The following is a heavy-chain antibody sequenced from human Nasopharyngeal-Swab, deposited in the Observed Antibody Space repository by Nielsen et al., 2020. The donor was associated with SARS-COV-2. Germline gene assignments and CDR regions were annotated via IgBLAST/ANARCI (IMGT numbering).Heavy chain of an antibody. V-gene: IGHV3-23*01. CDR2: ISGSGGST. CDR1: GFTFSSYA. CDR3: AKDPTVLTGYSHNWFDP. D-gene: IGHD3-9*01. J-gene: IGHJ5*02. Sequence: GESLKISYAASGFTFSSYAMSWVRQAPGKGLEWVSAISGSGGSTYYADSVKGRFTISRDNSKNTLYLQMNSLRAEDTAVYYCAKDPTVLTGYSHNWFDPWGQGTLVTVSS.